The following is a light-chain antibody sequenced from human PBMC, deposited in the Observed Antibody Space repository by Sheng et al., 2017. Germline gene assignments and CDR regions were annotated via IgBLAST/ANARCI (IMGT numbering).Light chain of an antibody. J-gene: IGLJ1*01. CDR2: SNN. CDR3: ATWDDSVNGFV. V-gene: IGLV1-44*01. Sequence: QPVLTQPPSASGTPGQRVTISCSGSNSNIGTNTVNWYQHLPGTAPKLIIFSNNRWPSGVPDRFSASKSGTSASLAISGLQSEDEGDYYCATWDDSVNGFVFGSGTKVTVL. CDR1: NSNIGTNT.